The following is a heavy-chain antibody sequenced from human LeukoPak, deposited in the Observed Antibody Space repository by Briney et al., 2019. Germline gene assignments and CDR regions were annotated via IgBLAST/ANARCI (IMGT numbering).Heavy chain of an antibody. Sequence: ASVKDSCKASGYTFTSYYMHWVRQAPGRGLAWMGIINPSGGSTSYAQKFQGRVTMTRDMSTSTVYMELCSLRSEDTAVYYCAREGIEYSSSPDAFDIWGQGTMVTVSS. CDR1: GYTFTSYY. V-gene: IGHV1-46*01. CDR2: INPSGGST. J-gene: IGHJ3*02. CDR3: AREGIEYSSSPDAFDI. D-gene: IGHD6-6*01.